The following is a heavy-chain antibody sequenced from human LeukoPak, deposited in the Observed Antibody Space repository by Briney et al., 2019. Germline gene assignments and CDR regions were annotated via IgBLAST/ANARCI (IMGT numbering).Heavy chain of an antibody. Sequence: SVKVSCKASGGTFSSYAISWVRQAPGQGLEWMGGIIPIFGTANYAQKFQGRVTITADESTSTAYMELSSLRSEDTAVYYCARVGITIFGVVNRYYFDYWGQGTLVTVSS. V-gene: IGHV1-69*13. CDR2: IIPIFGTA. CDR1: GGTFSSYA. D-gene: IGHD3-3*01. J-gene: IGHJ4*02. CDR3: ARVGITIFGVVNRYYFDY.